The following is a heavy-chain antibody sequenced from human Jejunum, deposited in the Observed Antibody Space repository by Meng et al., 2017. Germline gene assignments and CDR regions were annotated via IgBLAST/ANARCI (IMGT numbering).Heavy chain of an antibody. Sequence: GESLKISCAASGFTFSTYAMGWVRRAPGKGLEWVSVISGNSDKTNYADSVKGRFTISRDNSKNTLFLQMDSLRAEDTAVYYCAKDNSIVGYITCPDYWGQGALVTVSS. D-gene: IGHD3-16*01. V-gene: IGHV3-23*01. CDR3: AKDNSIVGYITCPDY. J-gene: IGHJ4*02. CDR2: ISGNSDKT. CDR1: GFTFSTYA.